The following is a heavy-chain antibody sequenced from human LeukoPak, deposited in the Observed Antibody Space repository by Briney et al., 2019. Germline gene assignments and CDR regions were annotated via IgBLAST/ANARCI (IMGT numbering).Heavy chain of an antibody. D-gene: IGHD1-26*01. J-gene: IGHJ4*02. CDR2: ISYDGSNK. V-gene: IGHV3-30*18. Sequence: PGRSLRLSCAASGFTFSSYGMHWVRQAPGKGLEWVAVISYDGSNKYYADSVKGRFTISRDNSENTLYLQMNSLRAEDTAVYYCAKDRATTCLDYWGQGTLVTVSS. CDR3: AKDRATTCLDY. CDR1: GFTFSSYG.